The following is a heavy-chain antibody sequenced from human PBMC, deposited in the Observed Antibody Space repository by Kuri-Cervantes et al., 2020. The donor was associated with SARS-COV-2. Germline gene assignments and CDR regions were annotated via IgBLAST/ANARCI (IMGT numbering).Heavy chain of an antibody. CDR1: GFTFSSYA. CDR2: ISSNGGST. D-gene: IGHD6-19*01. Sequence: GGSLRLSCSASGFTFSSYAMHWVRQAPGKGLEYVSAISSNGGSTYYADSVKGRFTISRDNSKNTLYLQMSSLRAEDTAVYCCVKGGGLIAVAVGYYFDYWGQGTLVTVSS. CDR3: VKGGGLIAVAVGYYFDY. J-gene: IGHJ4*02. V-gene: IGHV3-64D*06.